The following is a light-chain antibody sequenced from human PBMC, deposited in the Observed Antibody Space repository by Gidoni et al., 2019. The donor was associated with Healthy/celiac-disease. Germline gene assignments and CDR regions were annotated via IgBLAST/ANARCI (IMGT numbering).Light chain of an antibody. CDR3: QQRRNWPPVYT. Sequence: EMGLTQTPATLALAPGERATLPCRASQGVSSYLAWYQQKPGQAPRLLIYDASNRATGIPARFSGRGSGPDFTLTISSLEPEAFADYYCQQRRNWPPVYTFGQGTKLEIK. V-gene: IGKV3-11*01. CDR1: QGVSSY. J-gene: IGKJ2*01. CDR2: DAS.